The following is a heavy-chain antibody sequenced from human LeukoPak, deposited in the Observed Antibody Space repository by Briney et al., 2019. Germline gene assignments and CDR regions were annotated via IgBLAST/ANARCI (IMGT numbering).Heavy chain of an antibody. D-gene: IGHD4-17*01. J-gene: IGHJ3*02. Sequence: SETLSLTCTVSGGSISTYYWSWIRQPAGKGLEWIGRIYTSGSTNYNPSLKSRVTMSVDTSKNQFSLKLSSVAAADTAVYFCAREATTVTTNDAFDIWGQGTMVTVSS. CDR1: GGSISTYY. CDR3: AREATTVTTNDAFDI. CDR2: IYTSGST. V-gene: IGHV4-4*07.